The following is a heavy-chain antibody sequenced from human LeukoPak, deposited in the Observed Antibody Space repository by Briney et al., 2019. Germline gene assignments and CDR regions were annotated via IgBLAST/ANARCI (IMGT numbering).Heavy chain of an antibody. V-gene: IGHV4-34*01. Sequence: KPSETLSLTCAAFGGSFSDYYWSWIRQPPGKGLEWIGEINHSGITNYNPSLKSRVTISADTSKNQFSLKLSSVTAADTSVYYCASDTVAGTGWGQGTLVTVSS. CDR3: ASDTVAGTG. CDR1: GGSFSDYY. CDR2: INHSGIT. D-gene: IGHD6-19*01. J-gene: IGHJ4*02.